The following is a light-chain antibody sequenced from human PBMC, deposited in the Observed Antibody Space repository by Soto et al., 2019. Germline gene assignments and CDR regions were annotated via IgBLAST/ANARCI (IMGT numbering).Light chain of an antibody. V-gene: IGKV1-39*01. CDR3: QQSYSPPPIT. Sequence: DIQMTQSPSSLYASVGDRVTITCRAGQSISTYLNWHQQKPGKAPKLLIYAASNLQSGVPSRFSGSGSGTDFTLTITSLQPEDFATYYCQQSYSPPPITFGQGTRLEI. J-gene: IGKJ5*01. CDR2: AAS. CDR1: QSISTY.